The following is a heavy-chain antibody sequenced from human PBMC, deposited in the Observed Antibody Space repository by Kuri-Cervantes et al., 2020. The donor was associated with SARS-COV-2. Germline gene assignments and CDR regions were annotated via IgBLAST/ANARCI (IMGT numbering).Heavy chain of an antibody. CDR3: ARAVYSSGWYNFDY. V-gene: IGHV4-59*01. J-gene: IGHJ4*02. CDR1: GGSISSYY. D-gene: IGHD6-19*01. Sequence: SETLSLTCTVSGGSISSYYWSWIRQPPGKGLEWIGYIYYSGSTNYNPSLKSRVTISVDTSKNQFSLKLSSVTAADTAVYYCARAVYSSGWYNFDYWGQGTLVTVSS. CDR2: IYYSGST.